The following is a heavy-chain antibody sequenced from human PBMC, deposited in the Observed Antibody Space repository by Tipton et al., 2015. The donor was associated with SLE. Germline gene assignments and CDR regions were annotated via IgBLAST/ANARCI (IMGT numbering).Heavy chain of an antibody. CDR3: ATGPALASFFRS. Sequence: LRLSCTVSGGSISSGGYFWSWIRQPPGKGLEWIGEINHSGSTYYNPSLKSRVTISGDTSQTRISLNMRSVTAADTAVYYCATGPALASFFRSWGQGTLVTVSS. V-gene: IGHV4-31*03. J-gene: IGHJ5*02. CDR1: GGSISSGGYF. D-gene: IGHD5-18*01. CDR2: INHSGST.